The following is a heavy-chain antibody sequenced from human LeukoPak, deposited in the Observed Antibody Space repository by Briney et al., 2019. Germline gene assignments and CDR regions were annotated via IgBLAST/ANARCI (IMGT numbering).Heavy chain of an antibody. D-gene: IGHD3-10*01. CDR3: ARSPMGSGSANWFDP. Sequence: ASVKVSCKASGGTFGSYAISWVRQAPGQGLEWMGGIIPIFGTANYAQKFQGRVTITADESMSTAYMELSSLRSEDTAVYYCARSPMGSGSANWFDPWGQGTLVTVSS. CDR1: GGTFGSYA. J-gene: IGHJ5*02. V-gene: IGHV1-69*13. CDR2: IIPIFGTA.